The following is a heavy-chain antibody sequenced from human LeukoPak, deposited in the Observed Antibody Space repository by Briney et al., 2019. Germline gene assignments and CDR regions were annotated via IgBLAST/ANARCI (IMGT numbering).Heavy chain of an antibody. CDR1: GGSFSGYY. Sequence: SETLSLTCAVYGGSFSGYYWSWIRQPPGKGLEWIGEINHSGSTNYNPSLKSRVTISVDTSKNQFSLKLSSVTAADTAVYYCARESRGYYYGSGSYRRFDPWGQGTLVTVSS. V-gene: IGHV4-34*01. CDR3: ARESRGYYYGSGSYRRFDP. J-gene: IGHJ5*02. D-gene: IGHD3-10*01. CDR2: INHSGST.